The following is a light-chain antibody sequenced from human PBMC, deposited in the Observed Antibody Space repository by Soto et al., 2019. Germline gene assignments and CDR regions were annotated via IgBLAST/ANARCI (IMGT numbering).Light chain of an antibody. Sequence: DIQMTQSPSSLSASVGDRVTITCRASQGIRDALGWYQQKPGKVPKRLIYSASSLQSGVPSRFSGSGSGTEFTLTITSLQPDDFATYYCQQYNSYSWTFGQGTKVEIK. CDR2: SAS. CDR3: QQYNSYSWT. CDR1: QGIRDA. J-gene: IGKJ1*01. V-gene: IGKV1-17*01.